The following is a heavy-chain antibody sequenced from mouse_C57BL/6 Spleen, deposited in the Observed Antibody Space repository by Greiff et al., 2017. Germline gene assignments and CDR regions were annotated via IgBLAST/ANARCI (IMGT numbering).Heavy chain of an antibody. Sequence: QVQLQQPGAELVKPGASVKMSCKASGYTFTSYWITWVKQRPGQGLEWIGDIYPGSGSTNYNEKFKSKATLTVDTSSSTAYMQLSSLTSEDSAVYYCARKDYDYDEGFAYWGQGTLVTVSA. D-gene: IGHD2-4*01. CDR1: GYTFTSYW. J-gene: IGHJ3*01. V-gene: IGHV1-55*01. CDR2: IYPGSGST. CDR3: ARKDYDYDEGFAY.